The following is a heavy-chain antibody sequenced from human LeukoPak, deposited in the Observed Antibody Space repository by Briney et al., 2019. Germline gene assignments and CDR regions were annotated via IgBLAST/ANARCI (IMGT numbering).Heavy chain of an antibody. CDR2: MNHSGST. CDR1: GYSISSGYY. Sequence: SETLSLTCTVSGYSISSGYYWGWIRQPPGKGLEWIGEMNHSGSTNYNPSLKSRVTISVDTSKNQFSLKLSSVTAADTAVYYCARVGLRFYSSGWYLQHWARAPWSPSPQ. D-gene: IGHD6-19*01. V-gene: IGHV4-38-2*02. CDR3: ARVGLRFYSSGWYLQH. J-gene: IGHJ1*01.